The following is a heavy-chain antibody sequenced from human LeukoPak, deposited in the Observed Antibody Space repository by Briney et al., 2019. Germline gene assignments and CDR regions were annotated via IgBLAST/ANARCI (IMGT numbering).Heavy chain of an antibody. Sequence: PGRSLRLSCAASGFTFSSYGMHWVRQAPGKGLEWVAVISYDGSNKYYADSVKGRFTISRDNSKNTLYLQMNSLRAEDTAVYYCAKDQRTLAAAGTPLFDYWGQGTLVTVSS. CDR2: ISYDGSNK. J-gene: IGHJ4*02. D-gene: IGHD6-13*01. CDR1: GFTFSSYG. CDR3: AKDQRTLAAAGTPLFDY. V-gene: IGHV3-30*18.